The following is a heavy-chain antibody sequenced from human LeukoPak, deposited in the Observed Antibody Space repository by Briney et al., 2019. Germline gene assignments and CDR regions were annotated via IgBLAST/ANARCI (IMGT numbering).Heavy chain of an antibody. CDR2: IYTSGST. Sequence: SETLSLTCTVSGGSISSYYWSWIRQPAGKGLEWIGRIYTSGSTNHNPSLKSRVAMSVDTSKNQFSLKLSSVTAADTAVYYCARNDIVVVPAATLGAFDIWGQGTMVTVSS. CDR1: GGSISSYY. CDR3: ARNDIVVVPAATLGAFDI. D-gene: IGHD2-2*01. V-gene: IGHV4-4*07. J-gene: IGHJ3*02.